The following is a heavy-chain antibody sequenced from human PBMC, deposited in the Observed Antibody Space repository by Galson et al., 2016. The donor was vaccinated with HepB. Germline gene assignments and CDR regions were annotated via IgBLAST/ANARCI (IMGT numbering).Heavy chain of an antibody. CDR3: VKDLSPYGGNTPLHY. CDR2: ISWNSGSF. D-gene: IGHD4-23*01. J-gene: IGHJ4*02. CDR1: GFRFDDYA. Sequence: SLRLSCAASGFRFDDYAMNWVRQVPGKGLEWVSGISWNSGSFDYGDSVKGRFTISRDNAKNSLYLHMNSLRPEDTALYFCVKDLSPYGGNTPLHYWGRGTLVTVSS. V-gene: IGHV3-9*01.